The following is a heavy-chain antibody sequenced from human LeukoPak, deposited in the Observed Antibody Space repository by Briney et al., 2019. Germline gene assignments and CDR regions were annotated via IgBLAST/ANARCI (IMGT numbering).Heavy chain of an antibody. Sequence: SETLSLTCAVYGGSFSGYYWSWIRQPPGKGLEWIGEINHSGSTNYSPSLKSRVTISVDTSKNQFSLKLSSVTAADTAVYYCARALYYYDSSGYYYVSQYFQHWGQGTLVTVSS. J-gene: IGHJ1*01. CDR2: INHSGST. V-gene: IGHV4-34*01. D-gene: IGHD3-22*01. CDR1: GGSFSGYY. CDR3: ARALYYYDSSGYYYVSQYFQH.